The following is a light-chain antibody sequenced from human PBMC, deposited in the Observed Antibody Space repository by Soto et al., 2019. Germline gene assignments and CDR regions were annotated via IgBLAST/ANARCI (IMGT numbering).Light chain of an antibody. CDR3: QVWDSSTYV. Sequence: SYELTQPLSVSVALGQTARITCGGNNIGSKNVHWYQQKPDQAPVLVIYRDTNRPSGIPERFSGSSSGNTATLTISRAQAGDEADYYCQVWDSSTYVFGTGTKLTVL. J-gene: IGLJ1*01. V-gene: IGLV3-9*01. CDR2: RDT. CDR1: NIGSKN.